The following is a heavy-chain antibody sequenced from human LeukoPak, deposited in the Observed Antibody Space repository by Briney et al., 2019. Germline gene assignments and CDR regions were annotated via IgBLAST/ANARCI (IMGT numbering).Heavy chain of an antibody. D-gene: IGHD1-26*01. J-gene: IGHJ4*02. V-gene: IGHV3-74*01. CDR3: AGGWDYFDY. CDR1: GFNFSSHW. Sequence: GGSLRLSCAASGFNFSSHWMHWVRQAPGKGLIWFSRTNSDGSSTIYADSVKGRFTVSRDNAKNTVYLQMNSLRVEDTAIYYCAGGWDYFDYWGQGTMVTVSS. CDR2: TNSDGSST.